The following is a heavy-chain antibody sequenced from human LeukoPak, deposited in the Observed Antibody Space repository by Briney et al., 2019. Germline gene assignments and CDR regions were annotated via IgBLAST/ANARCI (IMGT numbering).Heavy chain of an antibody. V-gene: IGHV4-4*02. J-gene: IGHJ3*02. D-gene: IGHD3-10*01. Sequence: SGTLSLTCAVSGGSISSDYWWSWVRLPPGKGLEYIGEIHYSGTTNYNPSLKSRVTISLDKSKNQFSLNLNSVTAADTAVFYCARGSHDTIRGVLDIWGQGTMVTVSS. CDR1: GGSISSDYW. CDR3: ARGSHDTIRGVLDI. CDR2: IHYSGTT.